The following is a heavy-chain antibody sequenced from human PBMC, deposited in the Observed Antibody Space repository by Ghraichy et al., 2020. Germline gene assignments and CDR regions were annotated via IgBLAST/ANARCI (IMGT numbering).Heavy chain of an antibody. CDR1: GGSISSGGYY. CDR2: IYYSGSA. V-gene: IGHV4-31*03. D-gene: IGHD1-1*01. J-gene: IGHJ5*02. Sequence: SETLSLTCTVSGGSISSGGYYWSWIRQPPGKGLEWIGSIYYSGSAYYNPSLKSRATISVDTSKNQFSLKLSSVTAADTAVYYCARGGGVHWPPWGQGPLGTVPS. CDR3: ARGGGVHWPP.